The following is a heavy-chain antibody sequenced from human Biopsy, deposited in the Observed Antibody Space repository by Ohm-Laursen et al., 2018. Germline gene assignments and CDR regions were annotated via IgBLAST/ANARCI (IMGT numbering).Heavy chain of an antibody. J-gene: IGHJ3*01. CDR3: VGGQRGPPIGVTVPGDAFDL. D-gene: IGHD2/OR15-2a*01. CDR1: GVTFDTYA. Sequence: GASVKVSCKASGVTFDTYAFGWVRQAPGQGLEWMGGRIPYFNTIYYARNFQDRAVITADRSARTIDMQLSGLRPDDTAVYYCVGGQRGPPIGVTVPGDAFDLWGPGTMATVSP. CDR2: RIPYFNTI. V-gene: IGHV1-69*13.